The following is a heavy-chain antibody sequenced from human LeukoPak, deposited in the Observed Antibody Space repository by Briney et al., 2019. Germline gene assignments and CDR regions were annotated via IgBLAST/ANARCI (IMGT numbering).Heavy chain of an antibody. V-gene: IGHV4-31*03. CDR3: ARYCSSTNCYKGGFDP. CDR1: GGSISSGGYY. J-gene: IGHJ5*02. D-gene: IGHD2-2*02. Sequence: SETLSLTCTVSGGSISSGGYYWSWIRQHPGKGLEWVGYIYYSGSTYSNPSLKSRVTISVDTSKNQFSLNLSSVTAADTAVYYCARYCSSTNCYKGGFDPWGQGTLVTVSS. CDR2: IYYSGST.